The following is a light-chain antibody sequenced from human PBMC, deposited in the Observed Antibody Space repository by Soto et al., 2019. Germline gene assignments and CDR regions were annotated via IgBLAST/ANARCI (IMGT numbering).Light chain of an antibody. CDR3: QQYNNWPIT. CDR1: QNILSN. V-gene: IGKV3-15*01. Sequence: EIVMTHSPATLSVSPGERVALSSRASQNILSNLAWYQQKPGQAPRLLIYGASTRATGIPARFSGSGSGTEFTLTISSLQSEDFAVYYCQQYNNWPITFGQGTRLEIK. CDR2: GAS. J-gene: IGKJ5*01.